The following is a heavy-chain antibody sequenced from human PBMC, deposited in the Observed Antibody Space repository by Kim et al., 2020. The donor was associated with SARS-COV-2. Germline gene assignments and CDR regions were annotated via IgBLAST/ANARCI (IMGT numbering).Heavy chain of an antibody. V-gene: IGHV3-7*01. D-gene: IGHD6-13*01. Sequence: KYYVDAVKGRFTSSRDDAKNALYLQMSGLRAEDTAVYYCARVSSSSWDFDYWGQGTLVTVSS. CDR2: K. J-gene: IGHJ4*02. CDR3: ARVSSSSWDFDY.